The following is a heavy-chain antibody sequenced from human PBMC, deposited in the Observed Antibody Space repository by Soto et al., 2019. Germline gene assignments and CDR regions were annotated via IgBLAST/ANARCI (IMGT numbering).Heavy chain of an antibody. J-gene: IGHJ4*02. CDR3: ARHTGPEVVVAALDYYFDY. V-gene: IGHV4-39*01. CDR1: GGSISSSSYY. D-gene: IGHD2-15*01. CDR2: IYYSGST. Sequence: SETLSLTCTVSGGSISSSSYYWGWIRQPPGKGLEWIGSIYYSGSTYYNPSLKSRVTISVDTSKNQFSLKLSSVTAADTAVYYCARHTGPEVVVAALDYYFDYWGQGTLVTVSS.